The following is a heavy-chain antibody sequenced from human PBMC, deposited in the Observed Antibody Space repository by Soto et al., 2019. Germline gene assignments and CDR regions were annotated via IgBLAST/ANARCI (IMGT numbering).Heavy chain of an antibody. CDR2: MNPNSGNT. CDR3: ARANQGMTTKGGYYYYYMDV. CDR1: GYTFTSYD. Sequence: ASVKVSCKASGYTFTSYDINWVRQATGQGLEWMGWMNPNSGNTGYAQKFQGRVTMTRNTSISTAYMELSSLRSEDTAVYYCARANQGMTTKGGYYYYYMDVWGKGTTVTVSS. V-gene: IGHV1-8*01. D-gene: IGHD4-17*01. J-gene: IGHJ6*03.